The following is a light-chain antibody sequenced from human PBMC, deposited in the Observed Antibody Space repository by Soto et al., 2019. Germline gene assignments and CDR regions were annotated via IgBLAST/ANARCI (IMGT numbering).Light chain of an antibody. V-gene: IGLV1-47*01. CDR3: AAWDDTLTVL. Sequence: QAVVTQPPSASGTPGQRVTISCSGSSSNVGSYYVYWYQQVPGTAPKLLIYMNNQRPSGVPDRFSCSKSGTSASLAISGLRSEDEADYYCAAWDDTLTVLFGGGTKLTVL. CDR2: MNN. CDR1: SSNVGSYY. J-gene: IGLJ2*01.